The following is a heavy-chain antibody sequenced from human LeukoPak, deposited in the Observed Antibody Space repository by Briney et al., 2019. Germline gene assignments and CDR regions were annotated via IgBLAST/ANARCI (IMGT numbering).Heavy chain of an antibody. D-gene: IGHD6-13*01. J-gene: IGHJ6*02. Sequence: ASVKVSFKASGYTFTVYYMHWVRQAPGQGLEWMGWINPNSGGTNYTQKFQGRVTITRDTSISTAYMELSRLRSDDTAVYYCARVQSSSWYSPYYYYGMDVWGQGTTVTVSS. CDR2: INPNSGGT. CDR3: ARVQSSSWYSPYYYYGMDV. CDR1: GYTFTVYY. V-gene: IGHV1-2*02.